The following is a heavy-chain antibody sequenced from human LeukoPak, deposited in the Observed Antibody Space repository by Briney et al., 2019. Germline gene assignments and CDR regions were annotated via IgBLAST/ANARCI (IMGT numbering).Heavy chain of an antibody. D-gene: IGHD2-15*01. Sequence: SVKVSCKASGGTSSSYAISWVRQAPGQGLEWMGGIIPIFGTANYAQKSQGRVTITTDESTSTAYMELSSLRSEDTAVYYCARGVYCSGGSCSALVYFQHWGQGTLVTVSS. J-gene: IGHJ1*01. CDR3: ARGVYCSGGSCSALVYFQH. CDR2: IIPIFGTA. CDR1: GGTSSSYA. V-gene: IGHV1-69*05.